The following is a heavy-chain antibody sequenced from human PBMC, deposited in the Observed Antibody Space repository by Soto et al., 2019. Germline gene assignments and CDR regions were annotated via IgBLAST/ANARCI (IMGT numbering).Heavy chain of an antibody. CDR1: GFTFDDYA. Sequence: EVQLVESGGGLVQPGRSLRLSCAASGFTFDDYAMHWVRQAPGKGLEWVSGISWNSGSLGYADSVEGRFTISRDDVKTSLYLQMTSLRAEDTALYYSAKDSDFWRGCCNLNPFDYGGQGTLVIVSS. J-gene: IGHJ4*02. CDR2: ISWNSGSL. V-gene: IGHV3-9*01. CDR3: AKDSDFWRGCCNLNPFDY. D-gene: IGHD3-3*01.